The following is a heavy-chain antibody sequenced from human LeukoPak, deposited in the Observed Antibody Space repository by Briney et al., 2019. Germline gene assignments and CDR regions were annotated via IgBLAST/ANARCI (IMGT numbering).Heavy chain of an antibody. J-gene: IGHJ4*02. CDR1: GGSFSGYY. CDR3: ARWVVRSSSFYYFDY. Sequence: SETLSLTCAVYGGSFSGYYWSWIRQPPGKGLERIGEINHSGSTNYNPSLKSRVTISVDTSKNQFSLKLSSVTAADTAVYYCARWVVRSSSFYYFDYWGQGTLVTVSS. D-gene: IGHD6-13*01. V-gene: IGHV4-34*01. CDR2: INHSGST.